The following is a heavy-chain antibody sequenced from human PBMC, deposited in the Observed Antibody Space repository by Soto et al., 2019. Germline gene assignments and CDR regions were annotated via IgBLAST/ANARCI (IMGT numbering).Heavy chain of an antibody. J-gene: IGHJ6*03. Sequence: PSVKVSCKASGGTFSSYTISWVRQAPGQGLEWMGRIIPILGIANYAQKFQGRVTITADKSTSTAYMELSSLRSEDTAVYYCARDGGYSGYGQGYYYYYYMDVWGKGTTVTVSS. CDR2: IIPILGIA. D-gene: IGHD5-12*01. CDR1: GGTFSSYT. CDR3: ARDGGYSGYGQGYYYYYYMDV. V-gene: IGHV1-69*04.